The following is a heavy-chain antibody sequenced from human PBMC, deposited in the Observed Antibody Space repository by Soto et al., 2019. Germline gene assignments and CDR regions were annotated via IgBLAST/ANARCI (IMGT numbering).Heavy chain of an antibody. D-gene: IGHD4-4*01. CDR1: GFTFSSYA. J-gene: IGHJ5*02. V-gene: IGHV3-30-3*01. Sequence: LSLSCAASGFTFSSYAMHWVRQAPGKGLEWVAVISYDGSNKYYADSVKGRFTISRDNSKNTLYLQMNSLRAEDTAVYYCARDGVTTGVGVLDPWGQGTLVTVSS. CDR2: ISYDGSNK. CDR3: ARDGVTTGVGVLDP.